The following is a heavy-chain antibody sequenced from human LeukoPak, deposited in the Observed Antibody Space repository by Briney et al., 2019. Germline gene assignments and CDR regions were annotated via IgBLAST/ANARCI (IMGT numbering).Heavy chain of an antibody. J-gene: IGHJ4*02. Sequence: PGGSLRLSCAASGFTFSSYAMSWVRQAPGKGLEWVSAISGSGGSTNYADSVKGRFTISRDNSKNMLYLQMNILRAEDTALYYCARGRYSGSYLLDYWGQGTLVTVSS. CDR3: ARGRYSGSYLLDY. CDR2: ISGSGGST. V-gene: IGHV3-23*01. D-gene: IGHD1-26*01. CDR1: GFTFSSYA.